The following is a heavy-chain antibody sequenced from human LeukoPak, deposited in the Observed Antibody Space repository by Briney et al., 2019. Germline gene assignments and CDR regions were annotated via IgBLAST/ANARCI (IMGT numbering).Heavy chain of an antibody. Sequence: GGSLRLSCAASGFTFRSYGMHWVRQAPGKGLEWVAVMWYDGRKKDYADSVRGRFIISRDNSKNTVYLQMNSLRADDTAVYYCARDPTTVTTGVLGYWGQGTLVTVSS. CDR1: GFTFRSYG. V-gene: IGHV3-33*01. J-gene: IGHJ4*01. D-gene: IGHD4-17*01. CDR2: MWYDGRKK. CDR3: ARDPTTVTTGVLGY.